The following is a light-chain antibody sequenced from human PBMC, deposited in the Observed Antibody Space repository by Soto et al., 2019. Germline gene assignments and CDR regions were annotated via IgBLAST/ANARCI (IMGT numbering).Light chain of an antibody. CDR1: QSVSSNY. Sequence: EIVLTQSPGTLSLSPGERATLSCRASQSVSSNYLAWYQQKPGQAPRLLIYDASSRPTGIPDRFGGSGSGTDFTLTISRLEPEDFAVYYCQRYGNSPITFGQGTRLEIK. CDR3: QRYGNSPIT. CDR2: DAS. J-gene: IGKJ5*01. V-gene: IGKV3-20*01.